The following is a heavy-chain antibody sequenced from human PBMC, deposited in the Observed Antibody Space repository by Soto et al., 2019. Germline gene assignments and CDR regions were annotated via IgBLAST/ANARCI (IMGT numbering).Heavy chain of an antibody. CDR3: ARDRRHCSGGSCPTGALAAQRNFDY. V-gene: IGHV3-30-3*01. CDR1: GFTFSSYA. CDR2: ISYDGSNK. D-gene: IGHD2-15*01. J-gene: IGHJ4*02. Sequence: QVQLVESGGGVVQPGRSLRLSCAASGFTFSSYAMHWVRQAPGKGLEWVAVISYDGSNKYYADSVTGRFTISRDNSKNTLYLQMNSLRAEDTAVYYCARDRRHCSGGSCPTGALAAQRNFDYWGQGTLVTVSS.